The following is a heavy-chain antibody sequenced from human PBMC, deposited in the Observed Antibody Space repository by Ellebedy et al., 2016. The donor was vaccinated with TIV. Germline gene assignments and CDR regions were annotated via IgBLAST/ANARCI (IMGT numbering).Heavy chain of an antibody. CDR3: ASQRASGNYFRLDY. Sequence: MPSETLSLTCTVSSGSISSTTYFWGWVRQPPGKGLEWIGNIIYSGSTYYNPSLRSRVTISVDTSENQFPLKLSSVTAADTAVYYGASQRASGNYFRLDYWGQGTLVTVSS. CDR1: SGSISSTTYF. J-gene: IGHJ4*02. CDR2: IIYSGST. D-gene: IGHD1-26*01. V-gene: IGHV4-39*01.